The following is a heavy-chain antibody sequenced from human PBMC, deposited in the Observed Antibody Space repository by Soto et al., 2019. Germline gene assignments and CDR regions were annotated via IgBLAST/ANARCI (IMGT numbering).Heavy chain of an antibody. Sequence: GGSLRLSCAASGFTFSSYGMHWVRQAPGKGLEWVAVISYDGSNKYYADSVKGRFTISRDNSKNTLYLQMNSLRAEDTAVYYCAKDMDTAMAKSFDYWGQGTRVTVSS. V-gene: IGHV3-30*18. CDR2: ISYDGSNK. J-gene: IGHJ4*02. D-gene: IGHD5-18*01. CDR1: GFTFSSYG. CDR3: AKDMDTAMAKSFDY.